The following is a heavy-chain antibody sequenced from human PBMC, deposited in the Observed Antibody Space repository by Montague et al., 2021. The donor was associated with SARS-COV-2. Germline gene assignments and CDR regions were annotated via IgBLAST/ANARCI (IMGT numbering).Heavy chain of an antibody. CDR3: ARHITMNRGAPPGAVDS. V-gene: IGHV4-39*07. Sequence: SETLSLTCTISGGPISSRSYYWGWIRQPPGKGLEWIGGIYYSGNTYYNPSLKSRVTISVDPSKNQFSLKLTSVTAADTAVYFCARHITMNRGAPPGAVDSWGQGILVIVSS. J-gene: IGHJ4*02. CDR1: GGPISSRSYY. D-gene: IGHD3-10*01. CDR2: IYYSGNT.